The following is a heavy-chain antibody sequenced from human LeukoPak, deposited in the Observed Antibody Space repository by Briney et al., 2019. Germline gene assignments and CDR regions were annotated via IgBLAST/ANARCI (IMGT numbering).Heavy chain of an antibody. CDR2: ISSSSSYI. J-gene: IGHJ4*02. CDR1: GFTFSSYS. V-gene: IGHV3-21*04. CDR3: ARKYSGTNPFDY. Sequence: PGGSLRLSCAASGFTFSSYSMNWVRQAPGKGLEWVSSISSSSSYIYYADSVKGRFTISRDLSKNTLYLQMNSLRAEDTALYYCARKYSGTNPFDYWGQGTLVTVSS. D-gene: IGHD1-26*01.